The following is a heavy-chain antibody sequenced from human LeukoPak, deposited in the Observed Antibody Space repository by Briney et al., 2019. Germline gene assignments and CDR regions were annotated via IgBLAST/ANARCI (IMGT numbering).Heavy chain of an antibody. V-gene: IGHV3-30*02. J-gene: IGHJ4*02. Sequence: PTGRSLRLSCAASGFSFSRYGMHWVRQAPGKGLEGVAFIRYDGSDTYVADSLKGRLTVPRDNSKDSLYLQMNSLRTEDTAVYYCAKDLFGDYVWGTYRAMDKWGQGALVTVSS. CDR2: IRYDGSDT. CDR1: GFSFSRYG. CDR3: AKDLFGDYVWGTYRAMDK. D-gene: IGHD3-16*02.